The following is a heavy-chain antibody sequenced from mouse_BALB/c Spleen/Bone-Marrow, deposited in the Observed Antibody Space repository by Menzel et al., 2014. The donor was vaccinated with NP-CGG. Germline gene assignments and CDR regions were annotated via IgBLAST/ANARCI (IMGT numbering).Heavy chain of an antibody. CDR1: GYSFSAYW. CDR2: IYPGDGDT. D-gene: IGHD1-2*01. J-gene: IGHJ2*01. V-gene: IGHV1-80*01. CDR3: SRSTATFDY. Sequence: VQLQQSGAELVRPGSSVKISCKASGYSFSAYWMNWVKQRPGQGLEWIGQIYPGDGDTNYNGKFKGKATLTADKSSSTVYMQLSSLTAEDSAVYFCSRSTATFDYWGQGTTLTVSS.